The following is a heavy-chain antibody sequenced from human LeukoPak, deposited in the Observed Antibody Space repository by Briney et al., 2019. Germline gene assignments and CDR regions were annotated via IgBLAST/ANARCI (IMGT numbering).Heavy chain of an antibody. D-gene: IGHD4-23*01. CDR3: ARHGPWDYRCKPGEWFDP. CDR1: GFTFSDYY. J-gene: IGHJ5*02. V-gene: IGHV3-11*06. Sequence: GGSLRLSCAASGFTFSDYYMSWIRQAPGKGLEWVSYISSSSSYTNYADSVKGRFTISRDNAKNSLYLQMNSLRAADPAVYYCARHGPWDYRCKPGEWFDPWGQGTLVTVSS. CDR2: ISSSSSYT.